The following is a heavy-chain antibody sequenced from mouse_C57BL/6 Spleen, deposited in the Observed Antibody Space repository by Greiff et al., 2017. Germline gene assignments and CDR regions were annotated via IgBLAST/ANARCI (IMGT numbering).Heavy chain of an antibody. Sequence: QVQLQQSGPELVKPGASVKISCKASGYAFTSSWMHWVKQRPGQGLEWIGRIYPGDGGTNYNGKFKGKATLTADKSSSTAYMQLSSLTSEDSAVYVCARKESNYGCSDFDYWGQGTTLTVSS. V-gene: IGHV1-82*01. J-gene: IGHJ2*01. D-gene: IGHD2-5*01. CDR2: IYPGDGGT. CDR1: GYAFTSSW. CDR3: ARKESNYGCSDFDY.